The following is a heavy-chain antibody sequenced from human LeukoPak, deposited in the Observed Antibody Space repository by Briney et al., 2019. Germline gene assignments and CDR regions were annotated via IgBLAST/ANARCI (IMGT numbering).Heavy chain of an antibody. J-gene: IGHJ4*02. CDR1: GGSISSGDYY. CDR3: ARDSRPQWGIYFDY. D-gene: IGHD1-26*01. V-gene: IGHV4-30-4*01. Sequence: PSETLSLTCTVSGGSISSGDYYWSWIRQPPGKGLEWIGYIYYSGSTYYNPSLKSRVTISVDTSKNQFSLKLSSVTAADTAVYYCARDSRPQWGIYFDYWGQGTLVTVSS. CDR2: IYYSGST.